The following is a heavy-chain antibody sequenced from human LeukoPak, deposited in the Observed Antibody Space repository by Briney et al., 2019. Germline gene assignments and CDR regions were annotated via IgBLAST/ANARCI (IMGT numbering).Heavy chain of an antibody. V-gene: IGHV1-2*02. CDR1: GYTFTDYY. CDR2: INPNSGGT. Sequence: ASVKVSCKASGYTFTDYYMHWVRQAPGQGLEWMGWINPNSGGTNYAQKFQGRVTMTRDTSTSTVYMELSSLRSEDTAVYYCAREEGAYGDYRDYYYGMDVWGQGTTVTVSS. J-gene: IGHJ6*02. D-gene: IGHD4-17*01. CDR3: AREEGAYGDYRDYYYGMDV.